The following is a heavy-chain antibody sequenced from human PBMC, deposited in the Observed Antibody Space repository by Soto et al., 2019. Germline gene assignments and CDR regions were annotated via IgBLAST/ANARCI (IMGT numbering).Heavy chain of an antibody. Sequence: ASVKVSCKAIGYSFTSHYMHWVRQAPGQGLEWMGTINPGFVNTAYAQKFQGRVTITKDESTSTAYMELSSLRSEDTAVYYCARGSRFGELLYGTFDYWGQGTLVTVSS. CDR1: GYSFTSHY. V-gene: IGHV1-46*01. CDR3: ARGSRFGELLYGTFDY. J-gene: IGHJ4*02. D-gene: IGHD3-10*01. CDR2: INPGFVNT.